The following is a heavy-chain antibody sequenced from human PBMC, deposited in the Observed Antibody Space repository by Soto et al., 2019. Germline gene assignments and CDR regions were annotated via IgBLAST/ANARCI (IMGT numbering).Heavy chain of an antibody. CDR3: ERDGGGYYDSSGYYSAGMDV. D-gene: IGHD3-22*01. Sequence: QVQLVQSGAEVKKPGASVKVSCKASGYTFTSYYMHWVRQAPGQGLEWMGIINHSGGSTSYAQKFPGRVTMTRDTSTGTVYMELSSLRSEDTAVYYCERDGGGYYDSSGYYSAGMDVWGQGTTVTVSS. V-gene: IGHV1-46*01. CDR2: INHSGGST. J-gene: IGHJ6*02. CDR1: GYTFTSYY.